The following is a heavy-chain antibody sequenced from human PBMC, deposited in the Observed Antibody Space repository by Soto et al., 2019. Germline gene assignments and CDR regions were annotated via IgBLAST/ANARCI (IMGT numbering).Heavy chain of an antibody. D-gene: IGHD1-26*01. CDR3: AKGSGPMEA. CDR1: GGTFSYSS. Sequence: SVKVSCKASGGTFSYSSINWVRQAPGQGLGWMGGIIPIIGTAKYAETFQGRVTITADKSTTTTYMELSSLRSDDTAVYYCAKGSGPMEAWGQGALVTVSS. J-gene: IGHJ5*02. V-gene: IGHV1-69*06. CDR2: IIPIIGTA.